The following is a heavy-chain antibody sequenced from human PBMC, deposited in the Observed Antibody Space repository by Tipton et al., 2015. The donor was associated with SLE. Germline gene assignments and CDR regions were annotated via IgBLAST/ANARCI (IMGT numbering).Heavy chain of an antibody. Sequence: TLSLTCTVKGDGIRSYYWTWIRQPPGKGLEWIGYIFDSGTTKYNPSLKSRVTISADTSKNQFSLKLDSVTAADTAVYYCAGPYGDYGFFKSWGQGARVIVSS. D-gene: IGHD4-17*01. CDR3: AGPYGDYGFFKS. CDR1: GDGIRSYY. J-gene: IGHJ1*01. CDR2: IFDSGTT. V-gene: IGHV4-59*01.